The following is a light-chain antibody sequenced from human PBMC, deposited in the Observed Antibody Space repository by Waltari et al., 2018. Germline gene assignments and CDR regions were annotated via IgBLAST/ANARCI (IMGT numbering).Light chain of an antibody. CDR2: NND. J-gene: IGLJ2*01. CDR3: ASWDDSVNGLV. CDR1: GFNS. V-gene: IGLV1-44*01. Sequence: SVLPQPPSVSGTPGQRVTISCSGGGFNSVGWYLHLPGMAPKLLIYNNDERPSGVSDRFSGSKSGTSASLAISGLQSEDEADYYCASWDDSVNGLVFGGGTKLTVL.